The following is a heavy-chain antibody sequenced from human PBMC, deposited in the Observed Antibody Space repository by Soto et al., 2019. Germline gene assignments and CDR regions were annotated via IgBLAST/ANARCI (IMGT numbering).Heavy chain of an antibody. V-gene: IGHV2-70*01. J-gene: IGHJ4*02. Sequence: SGPTLVNPTQTLTLTCSFSGFSLATSGVGVGWFRQPPGKALEWLALLYWDDDKYYSTSLKTRLTISKDTSKNQVVLTMTNMDPVDTATYYCARILEGYPEYWGQGTLVTVSS. CDR2: LYWDDDK. CDR3: ARILEGYPEY. D-gene: IGHD5-18*01. CDR1: GFSLATSGVG.